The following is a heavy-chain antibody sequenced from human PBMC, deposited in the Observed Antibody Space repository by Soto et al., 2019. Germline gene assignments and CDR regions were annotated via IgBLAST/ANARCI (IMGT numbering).Heavy chain of an antibody. V-gene: IGHV4-59*08. CDR1: VGSISSYY. D-gene: IGHD4-17*01. J-gene: IGHJ4*02. CDR3: ATHTVTTDY. CDR2: IYYSGST. Sequence: SETLSLTCTVSVGSISSYYWSWIRQPPGKGLEWIGYIYYSGSTNYNPSLKSRVTISVDTSKNQFSLKLSSVTAADTAVYYCATHTVTTDYWGQGTLVTVSS.